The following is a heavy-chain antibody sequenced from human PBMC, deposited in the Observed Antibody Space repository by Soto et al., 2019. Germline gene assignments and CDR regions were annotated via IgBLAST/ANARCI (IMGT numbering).Heavy chain of an antibody. CDR3: ARSLTVTRFDQ. J-gene: IGHJ4*02. V-gene: IGHV4-59*01. CDR1: GGSMSNNY. D-gene: IGHD4-17*01. Sequence: QVHLQESGPGLVKPSETLSLFCNVSGGSMSNNYWSWIRQAPGKGLEWIGYVFYTGSTNYNPSLKSRVSISVDTAKKHFSLRLKSVTAADTAVYYCARSLTVTRFDQWGQGTRVTVS. CDR2: VFYTGST.